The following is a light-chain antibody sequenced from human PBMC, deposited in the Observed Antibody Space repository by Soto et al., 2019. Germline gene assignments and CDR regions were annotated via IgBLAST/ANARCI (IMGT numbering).Light chain of an antibody. V-gene: IGKV4-1*01. Sequence: DIVMTQSPDSLAVSLGERATINCKSSQSVLYSSNNQNYLAWYQQKPGQPPKLLIYWASTRKSGVPDRFSGSGSGTDFTLTISSLQAEDVTVYYCQQYYSTPDTFGGGTKVEIK. CDR3: QQYYSTPDT. CDR2: WAS. CDR1: QSVLYSSNNQNY. J-gene: IGKJ4*01.